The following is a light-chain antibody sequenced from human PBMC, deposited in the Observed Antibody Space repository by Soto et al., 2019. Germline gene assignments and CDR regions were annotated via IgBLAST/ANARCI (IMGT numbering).Light chain of an antibody. CDR2: EVS. Sequence: QSALTQPASVSGSPGQSITISCTGTSSDVGGYNYVSWYQQHPGKAPKLMIYEVSNRPSGVSNRFSGSKSGNTASLTISGLQAEDEADYYCSSYTSSRAYVFGIGTKLT. J-gene: IGLJ1*01. CDR1: SSDVGGYNY. V-gene: IGLV2-14*01. CDR3: SSYTSSRAYV.